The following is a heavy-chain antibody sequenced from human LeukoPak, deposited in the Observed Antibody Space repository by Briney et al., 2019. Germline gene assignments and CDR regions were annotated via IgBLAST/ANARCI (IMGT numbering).Heavy chain of an antibody. J-gene: IGHJ6*02. CDR3: ARHKPFYYGMDV. V-gene: IGHV3-53*01. CDR2: IYSGGST. Sequence: PGGSLRLSCAASGFTVSSNYMSWVRQAPGKGLEWVSFIYSGGSTYYADSVKGRFTTSTDNSKNTLYLQMNTLRAEDTAVYYCARHKPFYYGMDVWGQGTTVTVSS. CDR1: GFTVSSNY.